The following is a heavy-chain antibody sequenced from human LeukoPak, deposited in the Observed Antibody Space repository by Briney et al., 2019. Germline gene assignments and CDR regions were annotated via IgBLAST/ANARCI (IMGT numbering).Heavy chain of an antibody. CDR2: IYSGGST. CDR3: AKASKYYYDSPWFDP. D-gene: IGHD3-22*01. J-gene: IGHJ5*02. V-gene: IGHV3-53*01. CDR1: GFTVSSNY. Sequence: GGSLRLSCAASGFTVSSNYMSWVRQAPGKGLEWVSVIYSGGSTYYADSVKGRFTISRDNSKNTLYLQMNSLRAEDTAVYYCAKASKYYYDSPWFDPWGQGTLVTVSS.